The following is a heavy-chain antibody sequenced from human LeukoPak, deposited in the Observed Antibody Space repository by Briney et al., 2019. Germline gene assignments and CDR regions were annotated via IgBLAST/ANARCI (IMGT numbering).Heavy chain of an antibody. CDR3: ARTGAVTYYYDSSGYDY. V-gene: IGHV3-21*01. D-gene: IGHD3-22*01. Sequence: GGSLRLSCAASGFTFSTYSMNWVRQAPGKGLEWVSSISSSSSYIYYADSVKGRFTISRDNAKNSLYLQMNSLRAEDTAVYYCARTGAVTYYYDSSGYDYWGQGTLVTVSS. CDR1: GFTFSTYS. CDR2: ISSSSSYI. J-gene: IGHJ4*02.